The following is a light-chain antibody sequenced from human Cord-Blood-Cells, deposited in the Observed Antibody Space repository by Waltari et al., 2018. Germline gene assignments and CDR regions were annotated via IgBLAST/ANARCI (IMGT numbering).Light chain of an antibody. CDR1: QSISSY. Sequence: DIQMTQSPSSLSASVGDRVTITCRASQSISSYLNWYQQKPGKAPKLLIYAASSLQSGVPSMFSGSGSGTDFTLTISSLQPEDCATYYCQQSYSTPITLGQGTRLEI. V-gene: IGKV1-39*01. CDR2: AAS. CDR3: QQSYSTPIT. J-gene: IGKJ5*01.